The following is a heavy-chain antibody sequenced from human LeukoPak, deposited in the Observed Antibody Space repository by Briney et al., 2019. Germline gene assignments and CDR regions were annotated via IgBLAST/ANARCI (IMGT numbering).Heavy chain of an antibody. CDR2: IYYSGST. Sequence: SETLSLTCTVSGGSISSGDYYWSWIRQPPGKGLEWMGYIYYSGSTYYNPSLKSRVTISVDTSKNQFSLKLSSVTAADTAVYYCARADYDFWSGYYTPNWFDPWGQGTLVTVSS. CDR3: ARADYDFWSGYYTPNWFDP. CDR1: GGSISSGDYY. D-gene: IGHD3-3*01. J-gene: IGHJ5*02. V-gene: IGHV4-30-4*08.